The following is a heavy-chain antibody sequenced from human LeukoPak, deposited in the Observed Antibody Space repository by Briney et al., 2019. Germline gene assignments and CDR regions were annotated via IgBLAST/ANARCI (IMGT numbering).Heavy chain of an antibody. J-gene: IGHJ4*02. D-gene: IGHD2-15*01. CDR1: GYSFTSHY. CDR3: ARDGSGGSGHFDY. Sequence: ASVTVSCKASGYSFTSHYMHWVRQAPGQGLEWMGGIIPIFGTANYAQKFQGRVTVTADKSTSTAYMELSSLRSEDTAVYYCARDGSGGSGHFDYWGQGTLVTVSS. CDR2: IIPIFGTA. V-gene: IGHV1-69*06.